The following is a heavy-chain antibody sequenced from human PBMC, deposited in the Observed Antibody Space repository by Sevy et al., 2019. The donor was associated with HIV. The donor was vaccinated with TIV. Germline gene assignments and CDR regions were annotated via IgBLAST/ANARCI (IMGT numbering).Heavy chain of an antibody. D-gene: IGHD3-9*01. V-gene: IGHV3-15*01. CDR3: TTAYVLRYFRAIFDY. CDR1: GFTFSNAW. J-gene: IGHJ4*02. Sequence: GGSLRLSCAASGFTFSNAWMSWVRQAPGKGLEWVGHIKSKTDGGTTDYAAPVKGRFTISRDDSKNTLYLQMNSLKTEDTAVYYCTTAYVLRYFRAIFDYWGQGTLVTVSS. CDR2: IKSKTDGGTT.